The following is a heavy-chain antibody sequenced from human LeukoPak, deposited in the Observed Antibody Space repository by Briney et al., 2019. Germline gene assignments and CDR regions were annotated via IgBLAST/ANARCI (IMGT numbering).Heavy chain of an antibody. J-gene: IGHJ1*01. CDR2: IYPGDSDT. CDR1: GYSFTSYW. V-gene: IGHV5-51*01. D-gene: IGHD3-22*01. Sequence: GESLKISCKGSGYSFTSYWIAWVRQMPGKGLEWMGIIYPGDSDTRYSPSFQGQVTISADKSINTAFLQWSSLKASDTAMYFCARRAESRGSPAEYFQYWGQGTLVTVSS. CDR3: ARRAESRGSPAEYFQY.